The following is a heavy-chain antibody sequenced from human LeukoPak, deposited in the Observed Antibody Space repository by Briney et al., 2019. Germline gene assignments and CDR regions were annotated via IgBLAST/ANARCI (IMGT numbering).Heavy chain of an antibody. J-gene: IGHJ6*03. Sequence: PLQTLSLTCTVSGGSISSGDYYWSWIRQPPGKGLEWIGYIYYSGSTYYNPSLKSRVTISVDTSKNQFSLKLSSVTAADTAVYYCARAVGFLEWLPRMGGYYYYYMDVWGKGTTVTVSS. D-gene: IGHD3-3*02. CDR3: ARAVGFLEWLPRMGGYYYYYMDV. V-gene: IGHV4-30-4*08. CDR2: IYYSGST. CDR1: GGSISSGDYY.